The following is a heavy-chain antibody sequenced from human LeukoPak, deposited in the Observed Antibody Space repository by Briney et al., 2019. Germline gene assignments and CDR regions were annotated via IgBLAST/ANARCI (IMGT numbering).Heavy chain of an antibody. D-gene: IGHD5-12*01. V-gene: IGHV3-11*03. Sequence: GGSLRLSCAASGFTFSDYYMSWIRQAPGKGLEWVSYISSTSSYTNYADSVKGRFTISRDNAKNSLHLQMDSLRAEDTAVYYCARSYGWLPGGMWGQGTLVTVSS. CDR3: ARSYGWLPGGM. CDR1: GFTFSDYY. CDR2: ISSTSSYT. J-gene: IGHJ4*02.